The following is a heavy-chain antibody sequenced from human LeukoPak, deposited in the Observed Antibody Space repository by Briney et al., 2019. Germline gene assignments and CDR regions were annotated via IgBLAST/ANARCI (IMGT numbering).Heavy chain of an antibody. Sequence: GGSLRLSCAASGFTFSSYWISWVRQAPGKGLEWVANIKQDGSEKYYVDSVKGRFTISRDNAKNSLYLQMNSLRVEDTAVYYCARGGYSNYYYYGMDVWGQGTTVTVSS. CDR1: GFTFSSYW. D-gene: IGHD4-11*01. CDR2: IKQDGSEK. J-gene: IGHJ6*02. CDR3: ARGGYSNYYYYGMDV. V-gene: IGHV3-7*03.